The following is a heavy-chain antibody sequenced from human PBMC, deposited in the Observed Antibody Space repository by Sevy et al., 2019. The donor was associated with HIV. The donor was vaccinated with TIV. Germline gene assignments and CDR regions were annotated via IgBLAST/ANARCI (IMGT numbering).Heavy chain of an antibody. D-gene: IGHD1-1*01. CDR3: ARGRAWKAFDY. Sequence: SETLSLTCAVYGGAFSDYYWSWISQPPGKGLEWIGEINHSGNTNFNPSLKSRVTIYLDTSKNQFSLKLTSVTAADTAVYYCARGRAWKAFDYWGQGTLVTVSS. V-gene: IGHV4-34*01. J-gene: IGHJ4*02. CDR1: GGAFSDYY. CDR2: INHSGNT.